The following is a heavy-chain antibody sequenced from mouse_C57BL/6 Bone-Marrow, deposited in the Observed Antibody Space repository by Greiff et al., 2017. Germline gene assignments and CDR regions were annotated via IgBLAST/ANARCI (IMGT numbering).Heavy chain of an antibody. Sequence: VQLQQSGAELARPGASVKLSCKASGYTFTSYGISWVKQRTGQGLEWIGEIYPRSGNTYYNEKFKGKATLTADKSSSTAYMELHSLTSEDSAVYSCAKRSPDYDGSSYDYWGQGTTLTVSS. J-gene: IGHJ2*01. CDR2: IYPRSGNT. V-gene: IGHV1-81*01. CDR3: AKRSPDYDGSSYDY. D-gene: IGHD1-1*01. CDR1: GYTFTSYG.